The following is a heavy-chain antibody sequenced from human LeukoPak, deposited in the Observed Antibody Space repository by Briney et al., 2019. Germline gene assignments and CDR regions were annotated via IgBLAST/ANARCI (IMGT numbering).Heavy chain of an antibody. CDR3: ASSATVVPAAEPGLDYYYYHMDV. CDR1: GGTFSSYA. D-gene: IGHD2-2*01. J-gene: IGHJ6*03. CDR2: IIPIFGTA. V-gene: IGHV1-69*05. Sequence: GASVKVSCKASGGTFSSYAISWVRQAPGQGLEWLGGIIPIFGTANYAQKFQGRVTITTDESTSTAYMELSSLRSEDTAVYYCASSATVVPAAEPGLDYYYYHMDVWGKGTTVTVSS.